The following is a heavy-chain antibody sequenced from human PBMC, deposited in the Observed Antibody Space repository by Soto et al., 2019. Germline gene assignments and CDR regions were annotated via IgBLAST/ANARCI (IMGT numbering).Heavy chain of an antibody. J-gene: IGHJ4*02. CDR1: GFIFSTYG. CDR3: ARDIWFEKSKCLDY. CDR2: VWYDGSKT. D-gene: IGHD3-10*01. V-gene: IGHV3-33*01. Sequence: QVHLVASGGGVVQPGRSLRLSCVASGFIFSTYGMHWVRQAPGKGLEWVAVVWYDGSKTYYADSVKGRFTISRDNSKNTLYLQMNSLRAEDTAVYYCARDIWFEKSKCLDYWGQGTLVTVSS.